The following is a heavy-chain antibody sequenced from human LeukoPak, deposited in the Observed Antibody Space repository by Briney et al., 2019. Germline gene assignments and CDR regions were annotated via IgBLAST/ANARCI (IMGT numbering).Heavy chain of an antibody. CDR2: ISGSRNNT. J-gene: IGHJ4*02. V-gene: IGHV3-23*01. CDR3: AKWGCSGGSCYPFDY. D-gene: IGHD2-15*01. CDR1: GFTFSSYA. Sequence: GGSLRLSCAASGFTFSSYAMAWVRQAPGKGLAWVSAISGSRNNTYYADSVKGRFTISRDNSKNTLYLQMNSLRAEDTAVYYCAKWGCSGGSCYPFDYWGQGTLVTVSS.